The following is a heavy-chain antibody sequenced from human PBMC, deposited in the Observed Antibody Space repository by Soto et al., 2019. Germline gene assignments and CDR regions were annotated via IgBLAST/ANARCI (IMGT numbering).Heavy chain of an antibody. J-gene: IGHJ6*02. CDR3: ASLYCSGGSCYQDPYYYYYGMDV. CDR2: ISYDGSNK. D-gene: IGHD2-15*01. V-gene: IGHV3-30-3*01. Sequence: GGSLRLSCAASGFTFSSYAMHWVRQAPGKGLEWVAVISYDGSNKYYADSVKGRFTISRDNSKNTLYLQMNSLRAEDTAVYYCASLYCSGGSCYQDPYYYYYGMDVWGQGTTVTVSS. CDR1: GFTFSSYA.